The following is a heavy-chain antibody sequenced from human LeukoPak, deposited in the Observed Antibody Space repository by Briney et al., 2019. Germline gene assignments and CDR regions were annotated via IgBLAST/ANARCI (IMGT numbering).Heavy chain of an antibody. Sequence: GGSLRLSCAASGFVFSNNWMYWVRQAPGRGLVWVSRINSDGSSIAYADFAGGRFTISRDNAKNTLFLQMNSLTVEDTAMYYCGKDLSWGSTDYWGQGTLVTVSS. D-gene: IGHD6-13*01. J-gene: IGHJ4*02. V-gene: IGHV3-74*01. CDR1: GFVFSNNW. CDR3: GKDLSWGSTDY. CDR2: INSDGSSI.